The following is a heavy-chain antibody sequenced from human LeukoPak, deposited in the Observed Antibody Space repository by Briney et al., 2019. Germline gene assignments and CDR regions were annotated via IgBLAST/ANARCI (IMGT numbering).Heavy chain of an antibody. J-gene: IGHJ4*02. CDR3: ARFGTSSSRFFDQ. CDR2: IHYSGTT. CDR1: GGSISAYY. D-gene: IGHD6-6*01. V-gene: IGHV4-59*01. Sequence: PSETLSLTCTVSGGSISAYYWSWIRQPPGKGLEWIGYIHYSGTTNYYPSLKSRVTIALDTSKNQFSLKLNSVTAADTAVYYCARFGTSSSRFFDQGGQETVDTVSS.